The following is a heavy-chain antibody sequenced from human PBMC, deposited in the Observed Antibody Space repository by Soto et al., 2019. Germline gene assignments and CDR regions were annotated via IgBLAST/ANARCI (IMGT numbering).Heavy chain of an antibody. J-gene: IGHJ6*03. CDR1: GFTFNKYW. CDR2: INQDGNKE. CDR3: ARYCAGGDCYPDYYYFYIDV. Sequence: GGSLRLSCAASGFTFNKYWMSWVRQAPGKGLERMATINQDGNKEYYVDSVKGRFTISRDNAKNSLYLQINSLRAEDSAVFYCARYCAGGDCYPDYYYFYIDVWGKGTTVTVSS. D-gene: IGHD2-8*02. V-gene: IGHV3-7*01.